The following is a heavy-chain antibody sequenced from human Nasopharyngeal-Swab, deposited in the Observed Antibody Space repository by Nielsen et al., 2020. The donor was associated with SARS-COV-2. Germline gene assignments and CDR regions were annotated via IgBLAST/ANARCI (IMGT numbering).Heavy chain of an antibody. CDR3: ARERSYYYYMDV. CDR2: IYHSGST. J-gene: IGHJ6*03. CDR1: GGSISSGGYS. V-gene: IGHV4-30-2*01. Sequence: SETLSLTCAVSGGSISSGGYSWSWIRQPPGKGLEWIGYIYHSGSTYYNPSLKSRVTISVDTSKNQFSLKLSSVTAADTAVYYCARERSYYYYMDVWGKGTAVTVSS.